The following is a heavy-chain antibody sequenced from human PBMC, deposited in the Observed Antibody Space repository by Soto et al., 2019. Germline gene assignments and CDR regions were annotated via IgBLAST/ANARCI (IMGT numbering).Heavy chain of an antibody. CDR3: ASLGWGRDIVVVPAATDRTPMDV. CDR2: INPSGGSI. V-gene: IGHV1-46*01. J-gene: IGHJ6*02. CDR1: GYTFTIYY. D-gene: IGHD2-2*01. Sequence: SVKGSCKAAGYTFTIYYMHWVRQAPGQGLEWMGIINPSGGSISYAQKFQGRVTMTRDTSTSTVYMELSSLKASDTAMYYCASLGWGRDIVVVPAATDRTPMDVWGQGTTVTVYS.